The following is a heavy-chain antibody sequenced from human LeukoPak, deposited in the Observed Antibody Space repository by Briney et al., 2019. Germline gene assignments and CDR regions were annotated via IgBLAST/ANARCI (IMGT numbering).Heavy chain of an antibody. CDR3: ARGGRWLQLGDFDY. J-gene: IGHJ4*02. CDR2: ISYDGSNK. CDR1: GFTFSSYA. D-gene: IGHD5-24*01. V-gene: IGHV3-30*04. Sequence: GGSLRLSCAASGFTFSSYAMHWVRQAPGKGLEWVAVISYDGSNKYYADSVKGRFTISRDNSKNTLHLQMNSLRAEDTAVYYCARGGRWLQLGDFDYWGQGTLVTVSS.